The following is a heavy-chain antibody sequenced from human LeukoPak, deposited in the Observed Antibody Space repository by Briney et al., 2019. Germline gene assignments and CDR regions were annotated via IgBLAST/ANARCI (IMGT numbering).Heavy chain of an antibody. V-gene: IGHV3-9*01. Sequence: GGSLRLSCAASGFTFDDYAMHWVRQAPGKGLEWVSGLSWNSDNIGYADSVKGRFTISRDNAKNSLYLQMNSLRAEDTALCYCAKDNYYDSSGSFDYWGQGTLVTVSS. J-gene: IGHJ4*02. CDR3: AKDNYYDSSGSFDY. CDR1: GFTFDDYA. D-gene: IGHD3-22*01. CDR2: LSWNSDNI.